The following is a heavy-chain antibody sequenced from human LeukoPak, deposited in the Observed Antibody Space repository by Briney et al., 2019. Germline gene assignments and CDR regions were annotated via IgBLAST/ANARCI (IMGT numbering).Heavy chain of an antibody. V-gene: IGHV4-39*01. CDR2: IYYSGST. CDR3: ARHVNVGATYNSFDY. J-gene: IGHJ4*02. CDR1: GGSISSSSYY. D-gene: IGHD1-26*01. Sequence: SETLYLTCTVSGGSISSSSYYWGWIRQPPGKGLEWIGSIYYSGSTYYNPPLKSRVTISVDTSKNQFSLKLSSVTAADTAVYYCARHVNVGATYNSFDYWGQGTLVTVSS.